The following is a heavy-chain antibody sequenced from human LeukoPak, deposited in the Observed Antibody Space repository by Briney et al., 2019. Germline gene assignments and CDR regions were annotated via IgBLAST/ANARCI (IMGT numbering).Heavy chain of an antibody. CDR1: GFTFSTYW. D-gene: IGHD3-16*02. CDR3: ARGGTFMITFGGVIVE. V-gene: IGHV4-39*07. J-gene: IGHJ4*02. Sequence: GSLRLSCTASGFTFSTYWMSWIRQPPGKGLEWIGSIYYSGSTYYNPSLKSRVTISVDTSKNQFSLKLSSVTAADTAVYYCARGGTFMITFGGVIVEWGQGTLVTVSS. CDR2: IYYSGST.